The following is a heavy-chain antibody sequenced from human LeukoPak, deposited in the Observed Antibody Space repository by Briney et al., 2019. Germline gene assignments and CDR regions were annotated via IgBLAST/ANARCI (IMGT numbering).Heavy chain of an antibody. J-gene: IGHJ4*02. CDR3: ARVYCSVVVAATRGCYFDS. V-gene: IGHV1-8*01. CDR2: MNPNSGNT. CDR1: GYTFTSYD. D-gene: IGHD2-15*01. Sequence: GASVKVSCKASGYTFTSYDINWVRQAPGQGLEWMGWMNPNSGNTGYAQKFQGRVTMTRNTSITTAYMELSSLRSEDTAVYYCARVYCSVVVAATRGCYFDSWGQGTLVTVSS.